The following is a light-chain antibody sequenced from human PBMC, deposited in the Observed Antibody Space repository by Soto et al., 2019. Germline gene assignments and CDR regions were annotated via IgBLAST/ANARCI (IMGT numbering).Light chain of an antibody. CDR2: EVS. Sequence: QSVLTQPASVSGSPGQSITISCTGTSSDVGGYNYVSWYQQHPGNAPKLMIYEVSNRPSGVSNRFSGSKSANTASLTISGLQAEDEADYYCSSFTSSRTWVFGGGTQLTVL. CDR3: SSFTSSRTWV. V-gene: IGLV2-14*01. J-gene: IGLJ3*02. CDR1: SSDVGGYNY.